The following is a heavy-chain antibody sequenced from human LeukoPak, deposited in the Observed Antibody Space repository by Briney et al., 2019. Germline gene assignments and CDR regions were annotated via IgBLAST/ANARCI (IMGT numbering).Heavy chain of an antibody. CDR2: INHSGST. J-gene: IGHJ5*02. Sequence: SETLSLTCAVYGGSFSGYYWSWIRQPPGKGLEWTGEINHSGSTNYNPSLKSRVTISVDTSKNQFSLKLSSVTAADTAVYYCVGALPGGWFDPWGQGTLVTVSS. D-gene: IGHD1-26*01. CDR3: VGALPGGWFDP. CDR1: GGSFSGYY. V-gene: IGHV4-34*01.